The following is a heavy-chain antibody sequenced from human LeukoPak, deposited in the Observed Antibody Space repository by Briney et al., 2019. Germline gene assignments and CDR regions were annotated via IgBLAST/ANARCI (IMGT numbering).Heavy chain of an antibody. D-gene: IGHD2-8*01. J-gene: IGHJ2*01. CDR3: ARVLMVYASYWYFDL. CDR1: GGSISSSSYY. Sequence: SETLSLTCTVSGGSISSSSYYWGWIRQPPGKGLEWIGSIYYSGSTYYNPSLQSRVTISVDTSKNQFSLRLSSVTAADTAVYYCARVLMVYASYWYFDLWGRGTLVTVSS. CDR2: IYYSGST. V-gene: IGHV4-39*07.